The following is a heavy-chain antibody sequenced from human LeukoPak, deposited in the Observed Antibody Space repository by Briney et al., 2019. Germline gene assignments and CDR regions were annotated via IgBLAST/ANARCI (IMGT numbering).Heavy chain of an antibody. V-gene: IGHV4-4*02. D-gene: IGHD3-22*01. Sequence: SGTLSLTCAVSGDSISSSNWWSWVRQPPGKGLEWIGEIYHSGSTNYNPSLKSRVTISVDKSKNQFSLKLSPVTAADTAVYYCARGPLSSYYYDSSGYYIRGTGYFDYWGQGILVTVSS. CDR1: GDSISSSNW. CDR2: IYHSGST. CDR3: ARGPLSSYYYDSSGYYIRGTGYFDY. J-gene: IGHJ4*02.